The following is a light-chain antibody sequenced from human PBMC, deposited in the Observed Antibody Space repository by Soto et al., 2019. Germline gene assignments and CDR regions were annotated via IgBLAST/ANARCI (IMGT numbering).Light chain of an antibody. CDR2: EGN. J-gene: IGLJ3*02. CDR3: CSYVYSNSWV. Sequence: QSALTQPASVSGSPGQSVTISCTGTSSGGLSYDAVSWYQHRPGKAPKLIIYEGNKRPSGVSNRYSGSRSNNMASLTISGLQAEDEADYYCCSYVYSNSWVFGGGTKLTVL. CDR1: SSGGLSYDA. V-gene: IGLV2-23*01.